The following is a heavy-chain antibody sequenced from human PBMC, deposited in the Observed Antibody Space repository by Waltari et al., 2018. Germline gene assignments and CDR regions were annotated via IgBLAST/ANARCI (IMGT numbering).Heavy chain of an antibody. D-gene: IGHD3-3*01. J-gene: IGHJ6*02. CDR2: IYYRWST. CDR1: GGSISSHY. V-gene: IGHV4-59*11. Sequence: QVQLQESGPGLVKPSETLSLTCTVSGGSISSHYWSWIRQPPGKGLEWIGYIYYRWSTNYNPSLKSRVTISVDTSKNQFSLKLSSVTAADTAVYYCARDLDSVSYYYGMDVWGQGTTVTVSS. CDR3: ARDLDSVSYYYGMDV.